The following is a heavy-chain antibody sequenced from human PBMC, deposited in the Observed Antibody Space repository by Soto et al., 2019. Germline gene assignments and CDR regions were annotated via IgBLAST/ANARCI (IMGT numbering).Heavy chain of an antibody. J-gene: IGHJ4*02. V-gene: IGHV1-2*04. CDR1: GYTFTGYY. CDR2: INPNSGGT. D-gene: IGHD3-16*01. CDR3: VRDQWGDYEAYSDY. Sequence: ASVKVSCKASGYTFTGYYMHWVRQAPGQGLEWMGWINPNSGGTNYAQKFQCWVTMTRDTSISTAYIELSRLTSDDTAVYSCVRDQWGDYEAYSDYWGQGPLVTV.